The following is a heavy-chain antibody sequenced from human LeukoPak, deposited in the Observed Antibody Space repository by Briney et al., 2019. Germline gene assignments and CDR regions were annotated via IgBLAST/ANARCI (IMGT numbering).Heavy chain of an antibody. CDR1: GYTFSDYY. Sequence: ASVKVSCKASGYTFSDYYIHWVRQAPGQGLAWVGWINPNSGGTDSAQKLQGRVTMTRDTSISATYMELRTLTSDDTAVYYCARGTRGSYSSIHDWGQGTLVTVSS. CDR3: ARGTRGSYSSIHD. J-gene: IGHJ4*02. V-gene: IGHV1-2*02. D-gene: IGHD1-26*01. CDR2: INPNSGGT.